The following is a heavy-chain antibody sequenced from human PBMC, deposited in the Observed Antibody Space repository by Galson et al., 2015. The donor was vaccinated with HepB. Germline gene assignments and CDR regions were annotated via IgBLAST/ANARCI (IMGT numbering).Heavy chain of an antibody. CDR1: GFTVSSNY. V-gene: IGHV3-66*01. CDR3: ARGWGYRGAGNYYWYYFDP. D-gene: IGHD3-10*01. CDR2: IYSGGST. J-gene: IGHJ5*02. Sequence: SLRLSCAASGFTVSSNYMSWVRQAPGKGLEWVSVIYSGGSTYYADSVKGRFTIFRDNSKNKLYLQMNSLRAEDTAVYYCARGWGYRGAGNYYWYYFDPWGQGTLVTVSS.